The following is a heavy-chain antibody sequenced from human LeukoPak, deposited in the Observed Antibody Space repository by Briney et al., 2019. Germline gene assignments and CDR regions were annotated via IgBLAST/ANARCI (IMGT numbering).Heavy chain of an antibody. CDR1: GFTFSSYA. Sequence: GGSLRLSCAPSGFTFSSYAMTGLRQAPGKGLEWVSGISGSGDSTYYAHSVKGRFTISRDNSKNTLYVQMNSLRAEDTAVYYCGRGKATGVGSWGQGTVVTVSS. CDR2: ISGSGDST. CDR3: GRGKATGVGS. D-gene: IGHD5-12*01. J-gene: IGHJ4*02. V-gene: IGHV3-23*01.